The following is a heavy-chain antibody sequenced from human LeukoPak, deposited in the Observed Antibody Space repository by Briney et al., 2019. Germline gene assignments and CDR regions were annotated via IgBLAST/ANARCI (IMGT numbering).Heavy chain of an antibody. V-gene: IGHV1-2*02. D-gene: IGHD4-17*01. CDR3: ARPAPDYGDETLYFDY. Sequence: ASVKVSCKASGYTFTCHYMHWVRQAPGQGLEWMGWINPNSGGTNYAQKFQGSVTMPRDTSISTAYTELSRLRSDDTAVYYCARPAPDYGDETLYFDYWGQGTLVTVSS. CDR1: GYTFTCHY. CDR2: INPNSGGT. J-gene: IGHJ4*02.